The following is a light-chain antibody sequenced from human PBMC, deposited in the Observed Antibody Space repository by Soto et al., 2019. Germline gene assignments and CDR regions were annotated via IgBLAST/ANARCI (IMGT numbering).Light chain of an antibody. CDR2: DAS. CDR3: QQFSSYPLT. V-gene: IGKV3-20*01. CDR1: QSVSSSY. Sequence: EFVFTQSPGTLSLSPGERATLSCRASQSVSSSYLAWYQQKPGQAPRLLIYDASSRATGIPDRFSGGGSGTDFTLTISRLEPEDFAVYYCQQFSSYPLTFGGGTKVDIK. J-gene: IGKJ4*01.